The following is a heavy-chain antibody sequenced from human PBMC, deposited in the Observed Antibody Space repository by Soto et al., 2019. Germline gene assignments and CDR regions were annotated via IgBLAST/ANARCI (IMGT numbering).Heavy chain of an antibody. CDR3: APTGIGWLQFDY. CDR2: IYYSGST. D-gene: IGHD5-12*01. J-gene: IGHJ4*02. CDR1: GGSISSSSYY. Sequence: QLQLQESGPGLVKPSETLSLTCTVSGGSISSSSYYWGWIRQPPGKGLEWIGRIYYSGSTYYNPSLKSRVTISVDTSKNQFSLKLSSVTAADTAVYYCAPTGIGWLQFDYWGQGTLVTVSS. V-gene: IGHV4-39*01.